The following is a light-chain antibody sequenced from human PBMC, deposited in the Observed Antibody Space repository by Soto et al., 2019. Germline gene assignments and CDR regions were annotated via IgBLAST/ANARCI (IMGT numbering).Light chain of an antibody. CDR1: QSVSSGY. Sequence: EIVLTQSPGTPSLSPGERGTLSCRASQSVSSGYLAWYQQKPGQAPRLLIYDASSRATGIPDRFSGSGSGTDFTLTVSRLEPEDFAVYYCQQYGGSPRTFGQGTKVEIK. CDR2: DAS. J-gene: IGKJ1*01. V-gene: IGKV3-20*01. CDR3: QQYGGSPRT.